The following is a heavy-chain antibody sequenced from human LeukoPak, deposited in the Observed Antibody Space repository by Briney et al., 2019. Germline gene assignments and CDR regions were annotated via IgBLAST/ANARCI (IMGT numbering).Heavy chain of an antibody. CDR3: ARSAILEWLSYYYYYYMDV. Sequence: PGGSLRLSCAASGFTFSDYYMSWIRQAPGKGLEWVSYISSSGSTIYYADSVKGRFTISRDNAKNSLYLQMNSLRAEDTAVYYCARSAILEWLSYYYYYYMDVWGKGTTVTVSS. V-gene: IGHV3-11*01. CDR2: ISSSGSTI. J-gene: IGHJ6*03. CDR1: GFTFSDYY. D-gene: IGHD3-3*02.